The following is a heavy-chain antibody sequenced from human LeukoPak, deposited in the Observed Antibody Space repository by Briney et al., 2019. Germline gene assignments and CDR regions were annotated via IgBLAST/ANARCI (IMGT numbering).Heavy chain of an antibody. CDR2: IIPIFGTA. Sequence: SVKVSCKASGYTFTGYYIHWVRQAPGQGLEWMGGIIPIFGTANYAQKFQGRVTITADKSTSTAYMELSSLRSEDTAVYYCARDDHYYYYMDVWGKGTTVTVSS. V-gene: IGHV1-69*06. CDR1: GYTFTGYY. J-gene: IGHJ6*03. CDR3: ARDDHYYYYMDV.